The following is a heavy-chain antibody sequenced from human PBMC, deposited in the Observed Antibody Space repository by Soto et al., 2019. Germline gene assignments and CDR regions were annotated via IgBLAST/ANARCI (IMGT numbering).Heavy chain of an antibody. Sequence: PGGSLRLSSAAYGLTVSNNWMSCVPKAPGKGLDWVSIIYSGGSAFYTDSLKGRFIISRDNYKNTLYLQMNSLRVEDTAEYYCASITTHVRWGQGTTGPVSS. D-gene: IGHD1-1*01. CDR1: GLTVSNNW. CDR3: ASITTHVR. CDR2: IYSGGSA. J-gene: IGHJ6*02. V-gene: IGHV3-53*01.